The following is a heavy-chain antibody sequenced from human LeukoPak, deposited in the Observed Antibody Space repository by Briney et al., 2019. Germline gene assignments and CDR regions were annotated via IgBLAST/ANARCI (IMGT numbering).Heavy chain of an antibody. J-gene: IGHJ6*03. CDR1: GGSISSYY. D-gene: IGHD3-9*01. V-gene: IGHV4-4*09. CDR3: ARAEGYFDWLLPHHYYYYVDV. CDR2: IYTSGST. Sequence: SETLSLTCTVSGGSISSYYWSWIRQPPGKGLEWIGYIYTSGSTNYNPSLKSRVTISVDTSKNQFSLKLSSVTAADTAVYYCARAEGYFDWLLPHHYYYYVDVWGKGTTVTVSS.